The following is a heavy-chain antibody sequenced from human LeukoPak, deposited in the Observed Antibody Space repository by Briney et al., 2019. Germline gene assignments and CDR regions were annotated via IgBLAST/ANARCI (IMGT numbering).Heavy chain of an antibody. CDR1: GYTFPSHY. CDR2: INPSGGSS. Sequence: ASVKVSCKASGYTFPSHYMHRVRQAPGPGLEWMGIINPSGGSSSYAQKFQGRVTMTRDTSTSTVYMELSSLRYEDTAVYYCARDLYSGSYPVFDYWGQGSLVTVSS. D-gene: IGHD1-26*01. V-gene: IGHV1-46*01. CDR3: ARDLYSGSYPVFDY. J-gene: IGHJ4*02.